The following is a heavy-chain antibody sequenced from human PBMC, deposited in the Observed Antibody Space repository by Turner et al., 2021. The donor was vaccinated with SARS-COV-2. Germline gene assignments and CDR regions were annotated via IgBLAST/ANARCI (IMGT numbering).Heavy chain of an antibody. CDR3: AKEFARPDYYYYGMDV. Sequence: EVQLVESGGGLVQPGRSLSLSCAASGFTFDDYAMHWVRQAPGKGLEWVSGISWNSGTIGYADSVKGRFTISRDNAKNSLNLQMNRLRAEDTALYYCAKEFARPDYYYYGMDVWGQGTTVTVSS. V-gene: IGHV3-9*01. CDR1: GFTFDDYA. CDR2: ISWNSGTI. D-gene: IGHD6-6*01. J-gene: IGHJ6*02.